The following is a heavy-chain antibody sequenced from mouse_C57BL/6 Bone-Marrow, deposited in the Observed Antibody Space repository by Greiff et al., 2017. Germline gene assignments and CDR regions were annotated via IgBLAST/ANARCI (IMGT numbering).Heavy chain of an antibody. V-gene: IGHV1-55*01. CDR3: ARGYYGSRGVY. Sequence: VQLQQPGAELVKPGASVKMSCKASGYTFTSYWITWVKQRPGQGLEWIGDIYPGSGSTNYNEKFKSKATLTVDTSSSTAYMQLSGLTSEDSAVYYCARGYYGSRGVYWGQGTLVTVSA. CDR1: GYTFTSYW. J-gene: IGHJ3*01. D-gene: IGHD1-1*01. CDR2: IYPGSGST.